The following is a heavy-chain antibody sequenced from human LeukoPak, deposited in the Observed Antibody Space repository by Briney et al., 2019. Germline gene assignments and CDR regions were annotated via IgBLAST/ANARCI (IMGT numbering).Heavy chain of an antibody. CDR3: AKGGHSSGWFNWFDP. D-gene: IGHD6-19*01. V-gene: IGHV4-59*01. CDR2: VFYTGST. Sequence: SETLSLTCTVSGGSLNSYYWNWIRQSPGKGLEWIGYVFYTGSTNYNPSPKSRVTISADTSKDLFSLKLKSVTAADTAIYYCAKGGHSSGWFNWFDPWGQGALVIVSS. J-gene: IGHJ5*02. CDR1: GGSLNSYY.